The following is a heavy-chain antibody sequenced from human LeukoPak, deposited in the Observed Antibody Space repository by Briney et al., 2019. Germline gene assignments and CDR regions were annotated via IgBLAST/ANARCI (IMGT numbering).Heavy chain of an antibody. CDR3: ARVMEVPAALHYYYYYGMDV. D-gene: IGHD2-2*02. V-gene: IGHV3-30*02. CDR2: IRYDGSNK. Sequence: GGSLRLSCAASGFTFSSYGMHWVRQAPGKGLEWVAFIRYDGSNKYYADSVKGRFTISRDNSKNTLYLQMNSLRAEDTAVYYCARVMEVPAALHYYYYYGMDVWGQGTTVTVSS. CDR1: GFTFSSYG. J-gene: IGHJ6*02.